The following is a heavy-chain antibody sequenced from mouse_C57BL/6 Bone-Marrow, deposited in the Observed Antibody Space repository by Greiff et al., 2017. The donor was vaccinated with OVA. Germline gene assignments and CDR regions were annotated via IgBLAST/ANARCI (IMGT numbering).Heavy chain of an antibody. CDR2: ISSGGSYT. V-gene: IGHV5-6*01. CDR1: GFTFSSYG. CDR3: ARHDGSSSFAY. D-gene: IGHD1-1*01. J-gene: IGHJ3*01. Sequence: EVKVVDSGGDLVKPGGSLKLSCAASGFTFSSYGMSWVRQTPDERLEWVATISSGGSYTYYPDSVKGRFTISRDNAKNTLYLQMSSLESEDTAMYYCARHDGSSSFAYWGQGTLVTVSA.